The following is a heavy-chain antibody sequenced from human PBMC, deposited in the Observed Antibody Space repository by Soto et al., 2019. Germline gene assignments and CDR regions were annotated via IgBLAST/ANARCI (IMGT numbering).Heavy chain of an antibody. J-gene: IGHJ6*02. V-gene: IGHV4-4*07. CDR3: ARVRIAARTGAYGMDV. CDR2: IYTSGST. D-gene: IGHD6-6*01. CDR1: GGSINSYY. Sequence: PSETLSLTCTVSGGSINSYYWSWIRQPAGKGLEWIGRIYTSGSTNYNPSLKSRVTMSVDTSKNQFSLKLSSVTAADTAVYYCARVRIAARTGAYGMDVWGQGTTVTVSS.